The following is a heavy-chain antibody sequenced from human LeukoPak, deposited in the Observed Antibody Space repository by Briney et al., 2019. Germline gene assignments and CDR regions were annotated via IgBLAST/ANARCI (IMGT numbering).Heavy chain of an antibody. J-gene: IGHJ4*02. CDR2: INHRGST. V-gene: IGHV4-34*01. CDR1: GGSFSGYY. Sequence: SETLSLTCAVCGGSFSGYYWSWIRQPLGKGLEWIGEINHRGSTNYNPSLKSRVTISVDTSKNQFSLKLSSVTAADTAVYYCASEYYYDSSGYDYWGQGTLVTVSS. D-gene: IGHD3-22*01. CDR3: ASEYYYDSSGYDY.